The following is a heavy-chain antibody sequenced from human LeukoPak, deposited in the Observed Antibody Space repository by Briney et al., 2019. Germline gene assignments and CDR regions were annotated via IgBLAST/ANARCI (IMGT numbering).Heavy chain of an antibody. Sequence: GGSLRLSCAASGFTFSSYWMHWVRQAPGKGLVWVSRINSDGGSTSYADSVKGRFTISRDNAKNTLYLQMNSLRAEDTAVYYCARGGSVATIDYWGQGTLVTVSS. CDR1: GFTFSSYW. CDR2: INSDGGST. J-gene: IGHJ4*02. D-gene: IGHD5-12*01. CDR3: ARGGSVATIDY. V-gene: IGHV3-74*01.